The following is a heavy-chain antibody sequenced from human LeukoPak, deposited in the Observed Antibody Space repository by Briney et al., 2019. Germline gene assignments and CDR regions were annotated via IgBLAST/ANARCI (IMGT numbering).Heavy chain of an antibody. CDR3: ARTGDYNYYYYYMGV. Sequence: SETLLLTCAVPGGSISSGGDSWSWIRQPPGKGLEWIGYIYYSGSTNYNPSLKSRVTISVDTSKNQFSLKLSSVTAADTAVYYCARTGDYNYYYYYMGVWGKGTTVTISS. J-gene: IGHJ6*03. D-gene: IGHD4-17*01. V-gene: IGHV4-61*08. CDR1: GGSISSGGDS. CDR2: IYYSGST.